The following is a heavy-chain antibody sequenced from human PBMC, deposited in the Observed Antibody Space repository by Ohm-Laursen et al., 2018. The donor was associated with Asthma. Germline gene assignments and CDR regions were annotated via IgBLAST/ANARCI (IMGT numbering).Heavy chain of an antibody. CDR3: ARAGEALPLDF. CDR2: ISKSGSHI. CDR1: GFIFSNYN. V-gene: IGHV3-21*01. J-gene: IGHJ4*02. Sequence: LRLSCAASGFIFSNYNINWVRQSPGKGLEWVSSISKSGSHIYYADSVKGRFTISRDNAKNSVSLQMNRLRAEDTAVYYCARAGEALPLDFWGQGTLVTVSS.